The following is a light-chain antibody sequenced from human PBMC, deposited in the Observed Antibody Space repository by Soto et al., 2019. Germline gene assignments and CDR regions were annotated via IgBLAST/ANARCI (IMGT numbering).Light chain of an antibody. CDR1: QSISSSY. Sequence: EIVLTQSPGTLSLSPGERATLSCRASQSISSSYIAWYQQKPGQAPRLLIYGASSRATGIPDRFRGSGSGTDFTLTISSLQAEDVATYYCQEYYTHGLAFGGGTKVEIK. J-gene: IGKJ4*01. CDR3: QEYYTHGLA. V-gene: IGKV3-20*01. CDR2: GAS.